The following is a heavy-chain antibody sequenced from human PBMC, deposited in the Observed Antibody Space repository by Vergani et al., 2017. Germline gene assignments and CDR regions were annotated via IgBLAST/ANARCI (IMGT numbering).Heavy chain of an antibody. CDR1: GGSFSGYY. D-gene: IGHD3-10*01. Sequence: QVQLQQWGAGLLKPSETLSLTCAVYGGSFSGYYWSWIRQPPGKGLEWIGEINHSGSTNYNPSLKSRVSISVDTSKNQFSLKLSSVTAADTAVYYCARRAPYKTGSIAPKTPLGYFDYWGQGTLSPSPQ. V-gene: IGHV4-34*01. J-gene: IGHJ4*02. CDR2: INHSGST. CDR3: ARRAPYKTGSIAPKTPLGYFDY.